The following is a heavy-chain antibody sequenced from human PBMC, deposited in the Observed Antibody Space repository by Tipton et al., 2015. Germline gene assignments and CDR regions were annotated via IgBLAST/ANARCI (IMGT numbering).Heavy chain of an antibody. J-gene: IGHJ4*02. V-gene: IGHV4-61*01. Sequence: LRLSCSVSGGSVTSGSYYWSWIRQPPGKGLEWIGYISYTDGAHYNPALKSRVSMSVDTSKTQFSLKMSSVTAADTAVYYCARARGRHGGLFDSWGQGTLVTVSS. CDR1: GGSVTSGSYY. CDR2: ISYTDGA. CDR3: ARARGRHGGLFDS. D-gene: IGHD4-23*01.